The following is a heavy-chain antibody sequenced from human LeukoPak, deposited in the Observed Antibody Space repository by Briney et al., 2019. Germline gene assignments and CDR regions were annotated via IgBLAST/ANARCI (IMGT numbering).Heavy chain of an antibody. CDR3: ARAPYDYDFWSGYQNY. CDR2: INHSGST. D-gene: IGHD3-3*01. Sequence: SETLSLTCAVYGGSFSGYYWRWIRRPPGKGLEWIGEINHSGSTNYNPSLKSRVTISVDTSKNQFSLKLSSVTAADTAVYYCARAPYDYDFWSGYQNYWGQGTLVTVSS. J-gene: IGHJ4*02. CDR1: GGSFSGYY. V-gene: IGHV4-34*01.